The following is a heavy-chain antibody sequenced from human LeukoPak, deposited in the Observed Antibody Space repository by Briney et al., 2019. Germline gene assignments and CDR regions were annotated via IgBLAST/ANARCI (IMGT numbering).Heavy chain of an antibody. CDR3: ARDDRLYYYDSSGSNPLFDY. V-gene: IGHV1-18*01. D-gene: IGHD3-22*01. CDR1: GYTFTSYG. CDR2: ISAYNGNT. Sequence: ASVKVSCKASGYTFTSYGISWVRQAPGQGLEWMGWISAYNGNTNYAQKLQGRVTMTTDTSTSTAYMELRGLRSDDTAVYYCARDDRLYYYDSSGSNPLFDYWGQGTLVTVSS. J-gene: IGHJ4*02.